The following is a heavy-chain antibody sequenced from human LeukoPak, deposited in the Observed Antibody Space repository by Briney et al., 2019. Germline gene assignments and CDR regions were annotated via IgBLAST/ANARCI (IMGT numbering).Heavy chain of an antibody. Sequence: GGSLSLSCAASGFTFSSYSMHWVRQAPGKGLEWVSSITSGPIYIYYADSMKGRFTISRDNAKNTLYLQMNSLRAEDTAVYYCARGGYHAYYLDYWGQGSLVTVSS. J-gene: IGHJ4*02. D-gene: IGHD5-18*01. CDR3: ARGGYHAYYLDY. CDR1: GFTFSSYS. V-gene: IGHV3-21*01. CDR2: ITSGPIYI.